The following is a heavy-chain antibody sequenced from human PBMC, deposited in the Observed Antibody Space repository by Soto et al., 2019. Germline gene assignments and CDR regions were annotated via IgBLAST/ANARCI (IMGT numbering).Heavy chain of an antibody. V-gene: IGHV1-3*05. CDR3: ARERIAAVDWFDP. Sequence: QVQLVQSGAEEKKPGASVKVSCKASGYTFTSYAMHWVRQAPGQRLEWMGWINAGNGNTKYSQKFQGRVTITRDTSASTAYMELSSLRSEDTAVYYWARERIAAVDWFDPWGQGTLVTVSS. J-gene: IGHJ5*02. D-gene: IGHD6-13*01. CDR1: GYTFTSYA. CDR2: INAGNGNT.